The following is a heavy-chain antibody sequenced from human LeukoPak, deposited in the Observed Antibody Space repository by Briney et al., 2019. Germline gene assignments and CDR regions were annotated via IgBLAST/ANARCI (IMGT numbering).Heavy chain of an antibody. Sequence: SETLSLTCTVSGGSISSSSYYWGWIRQPPGKGLEWIGSIYYSGSTYYNPSLKSRVTISVDTSKNQFSLKLSSVTAADTAVYYCATIEYSRYSDYWGQGTLVTVSS. CDR1: GGSISSSSYY. V-gene: IGHV4-39*01. J-gene: IGHJ4*02. CDR3: ATIEYSRYSDY. D-gene: IGHD6-6*01. CDR2: IYYSGST.